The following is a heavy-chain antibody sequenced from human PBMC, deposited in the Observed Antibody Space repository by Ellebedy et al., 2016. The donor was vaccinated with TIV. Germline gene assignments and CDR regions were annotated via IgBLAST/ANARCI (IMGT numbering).Heavy chain of an antibody. CDR1: GFTFSDYY. V-gene: IGHV3-7*01. J-gene: IGHJ4*02. D-gene: IGHD3-10*01. Sequence: GESLKISCVASGFTFSDYYMSWIRQAPGKGLEWVATINQGGSETYYVDSVWGRFTISRDNSKRSLYLQMNNLRVEDTGVYYCAREGNHKTFDHWGQGTLVTVSS. CDR3: AREGNHKTFDH. CDR2: INQGGSET.